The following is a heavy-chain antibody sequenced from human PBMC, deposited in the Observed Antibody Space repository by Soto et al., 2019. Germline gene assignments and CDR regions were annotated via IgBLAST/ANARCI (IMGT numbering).Heavy chain of an antibody. Sequence: PGGSLRLSCAASGFPFSDAWMTWVRQAPGKGLQWIGRIRNNADGGTADLAAPVRGRFSISRDDSKDTLYLHMNSLEIHDTAVYFCSTALRRDSALGAYWGQGTLVTVSS. CDR1: GFPFSDAW. D-gene: IGHD3-16*01. CDR3: STALRRDSALGAY. CDR2: IRNNADGGTA. J-gene: IGHJ4*02. V-gene: IGHV3-15*05.